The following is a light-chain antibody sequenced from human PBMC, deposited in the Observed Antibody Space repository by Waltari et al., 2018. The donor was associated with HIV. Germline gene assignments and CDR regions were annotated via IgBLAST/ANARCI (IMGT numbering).Light chain of an antibody. CDR1: SSNIGSNT. CDR2: SNK. Sequence: QSVLTQPPSASGTPGQRVTISCSGSSSNIGSNTVNWYQQLPGTAPKLLIYSNKPGPSGVPDRFSGSESGASASLAISGLQSEDEADYYCAAWDDSLNGWVFGGGTKLTVL. J-gene: IGLJ3*02. V-gene: IGLV1-44*01. CDR3: AAWDDSLNGWV.